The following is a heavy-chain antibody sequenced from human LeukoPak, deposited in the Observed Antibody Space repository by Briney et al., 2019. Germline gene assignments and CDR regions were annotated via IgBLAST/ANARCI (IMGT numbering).Heavy chain of an antibody. V-gene: IGHV3-21*01. J-gene: IGHJ2*01. Sequence: GGSLRLSCAASGFTFSSYGMNWVRQAPGKGLEWVSSISSINSYKYYADSVKGRFTISRDNAKNSMYLQMNSLRAEDTAVYYCARDRVRDYYDSSGYYPQQYFDLWGRGTLVTVSS. CDR2: ISSINSYK. CDR3: ARDRVRDYYDSSGYYPQQYFDL. D-gene: IGHD3-22*01. CDR1: GFTFSSYG.